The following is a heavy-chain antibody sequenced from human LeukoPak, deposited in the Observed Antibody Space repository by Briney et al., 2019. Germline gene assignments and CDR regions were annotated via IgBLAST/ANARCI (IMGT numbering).Heavy chain of an antibody. CDR2: IYTSGST. Sequence: SETLSLTCTVSGGSISSGSYYWSWIRQPAGKGLEWIGRIYTSGSTNYNPSLKSRVTISVGTSKNQFSLKLSSVTAADTAVYYCARVREWLGYYFDYWGQGTLVTVSS. J-gene: IGHJ4*02. CDR1: GGSISSGSYY. V-gene: IGHV4-61*02. D-gene: IGHD6-19*01. CDR3: ARVREWLGYYFDY.